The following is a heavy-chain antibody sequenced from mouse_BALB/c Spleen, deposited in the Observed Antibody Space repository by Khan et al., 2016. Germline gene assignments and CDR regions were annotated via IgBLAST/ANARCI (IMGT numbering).Heavy chain of an antibody. D-gene: IGHD2-10*01. CDR1: GYSITSGYY. CDR3: ARGSYYGSSYAMDY. V-gene: IGHV3-6*02. Sequence: EVQLQESGPGLVKPSQSLSLTCSVTGYSITSGYYWNWIRQFPGNKLEWMGYISYDGSNNYNPSLKNRISITRDTSKNQFFLKLNSVTTEDTATYYCARGSYYGSSYAMDYWGQGTSATVSS. J-gene: IGHJ4*01. CDR2: ISYDGSN.